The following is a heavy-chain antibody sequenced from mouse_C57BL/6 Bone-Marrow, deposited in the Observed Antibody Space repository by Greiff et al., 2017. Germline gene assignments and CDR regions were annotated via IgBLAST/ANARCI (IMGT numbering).Heavy chain of an antibody. Sequence: EVKLMESGAELVRPGASVKLSCTASGFNIKDYYMHWVKQRPEQGLEWIGRIDPEDGDTEYAPKFQGKATMTADPSSNTAYLQLSSLTSEDTAVYYCTTVYYGSRGLDYWGQGTTLTVSS. J-gene: IGHJ2*01. CDR2: IDPEDGDT. CDR1: GFNIKDYY. CDR3: TTVYYGSRGLDY. D-gene: IGHD1-1*01. V-gene: IGHV14-1*01.